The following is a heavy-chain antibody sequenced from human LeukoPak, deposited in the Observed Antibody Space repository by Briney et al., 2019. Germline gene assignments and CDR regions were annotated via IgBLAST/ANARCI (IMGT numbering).Heavy chain of an antibody. CDR2: IKQDGSDK. CDR1: GFTFSDYW. Sequence: GGSLRLSCAASGFTFSDYWMTWVRQAPGRGLKWVAVIKQDGSDKYYVDSLKGRFTISRDNAKNSLYLQMNSLRAEDTAVYYCARGVPTGVDYFDYWGQGTLVTVSS. J-gene: IGHJ4*02. V-gene: IGHV3-7*01. CDR3: ARGVPTGVDYFDY. D-gene: IGHD2-8*02.